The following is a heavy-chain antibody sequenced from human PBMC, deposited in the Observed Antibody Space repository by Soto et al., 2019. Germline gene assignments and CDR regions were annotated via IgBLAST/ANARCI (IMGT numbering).Heavy chain of an antibody. CDR3: ARSYGSFFDY. CDR2: IYYSGST. V-gene: IGHV4-59*08. D-gene: IGHD6-6*01. Sequence: QVQLQESGPGLVKPSETLSLTCTFSGGYISSYYWSWIRQPPGKGLEWIGYIYYSGSTNYHPSLKRRFTISVDTSKNQFSLKLSSVAAADTAVYYCARSYGSFFDYWGQGTLVTVSS. CDR1: GGYISSYY. J-gene: IGHJ4*02.